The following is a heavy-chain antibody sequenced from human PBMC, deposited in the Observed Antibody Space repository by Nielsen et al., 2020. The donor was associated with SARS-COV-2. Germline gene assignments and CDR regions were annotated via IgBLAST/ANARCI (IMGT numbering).Heavy chain of an antibody. D-gene: IGHD1-26*01. Sequence: RQAPGKGLEWIGYIYHSGSTYYNPSLKSRVTISVDTSKNQFSLKLSSVTAADTAVYYCARNARSRGDYWGRGTLVTRLL. V-gene: IGHV4-30-2*04. CDR3: ARNARSRGDY. CDR2: IYHSGST. J-gene: IGHJ4*02.